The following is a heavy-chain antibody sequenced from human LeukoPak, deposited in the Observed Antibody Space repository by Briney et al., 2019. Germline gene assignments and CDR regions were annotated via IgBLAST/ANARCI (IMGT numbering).Heavy chain of an antibody. V-gene: IGHV3-30*04. Sequence: GGSLRLSCAASGFTFSSSAMQWVRQAPGKGLEWVAVISYDGSKKYYAESVKGRFTISRDDSKNTLYLQMNSLRGEDTAVYYCARSRSASTSGWYDYFDYWGRGTLVTVSS. J-gene: IGHJ4*02. D-gene: IGHD6-19*01. CDR2: ISYDGSKK. CDR3: ARSRSASTSGWYDYFDY. CDR1: GFTFSSSA.